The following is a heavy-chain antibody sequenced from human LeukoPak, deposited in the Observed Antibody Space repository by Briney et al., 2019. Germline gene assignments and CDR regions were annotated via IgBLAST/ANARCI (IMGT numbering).Heavy chain of an antibody. D-gene: IGHD3-10*01. Sequence: ASVKVSCKASGYTFTGYYMHWVRQAPGQGLEWMGRINPNSGGTNYAQKFQGRVARTSDTSISTAYMELSRLRSDDTAVYYCERGGSSYPFGEYPYYFDYWGQGTLVTVSS. J-gene: IGHJ4*02. CDR3: ERGGSSYPFGEYPYYFDY. V-gene: IGHV1-2*06. CDR1: GYTFTGYY. CDR2: INPNSGGT.